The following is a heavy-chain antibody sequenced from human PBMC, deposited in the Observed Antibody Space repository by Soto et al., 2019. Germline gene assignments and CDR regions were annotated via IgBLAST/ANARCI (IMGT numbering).Heavy chain of an antibody. J-gene: IGHJ4*02. CDR1: GFTFSSYS. V-gene: IGHV3-21*01. CDR3: ASWDMVRGVIIQENFDY. CDR2: ISSSSSYI. Sequence: GGSLRLSCAASGFTFSSYSMNWVRQAPGKGLEWVSSISSSSSYIYYADSVKGRFTISRDNAKNSLYLQMNSLRAEDTAVYYCASWDMVRGVIIQENFDYWGQGTLVTVSS. D-gene: IGHD3-10*01.